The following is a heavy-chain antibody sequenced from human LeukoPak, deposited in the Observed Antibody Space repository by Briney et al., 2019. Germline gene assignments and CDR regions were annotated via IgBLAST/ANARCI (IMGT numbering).Heavy chain of an antibody. CDR1: GVTFSSYW. CDR3: ARASDGYNFLALDY. CDR2: IASDESST. D-gene: IGHD5-24*01. J-gene: IGHJ4*02. V-gene: IGHV3-74*01. Sequence: GGSRRLSCAASGVTFSSYWRNWVRQAPGKEWVWFSRIASDESSTTYADSVKGRFSISRDHAKNPLYLQMNSLRVEDTAVYYCARASDGYNFLALDYWGQGTLVTVSS.